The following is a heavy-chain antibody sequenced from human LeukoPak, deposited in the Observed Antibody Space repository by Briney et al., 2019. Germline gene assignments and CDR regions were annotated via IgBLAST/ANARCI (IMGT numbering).Heavy chain of an antibody. J-gene: IGHJ4*02. CDR2: ISYDGSNK. Sequence: PGRSLRLSCAASGFTFSSYAMHWVRQAPGKGLEWVAVISYDGSNKYYADSVKGRFTISRDNSKNTLYLQMNSLRAEDTAVYYCARDHYDSSGYSGYWGQGTLVTVSS. CDR3: ARDHYDSSGYSGY. CDR1: GFTFSSYA. V-gene: IGHV3-30-3*01. D-gene: IGHD3-22*01.